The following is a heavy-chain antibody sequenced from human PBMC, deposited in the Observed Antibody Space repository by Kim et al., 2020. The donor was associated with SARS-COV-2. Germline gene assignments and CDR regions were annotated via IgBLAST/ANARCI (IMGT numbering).Heavy chain of an antibody. CDR3: ARGEVQDDYVSL. J-gene: IGHJ4*02. D-gene: IGHD3-16*01. Sequence: SETLSLTCSVSGGSISSGDYYWSWIRQPAGKGLEWIGRIYTSGSTSYNPSLKSRVTISVDTSKKQFSLKLSSVTAADTAVYYCARGEVQDDYVSLWGQGTLVTVSS. V-gene: IGHV4-61*02. CDR1: GGSISSGDYY. CDR2: IYTSGST.